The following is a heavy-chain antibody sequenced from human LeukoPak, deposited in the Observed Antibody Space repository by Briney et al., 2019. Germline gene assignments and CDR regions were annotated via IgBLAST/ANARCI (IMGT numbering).Heavy chain of an antibody. V-gene: IGHV3-23*01. CDR1: GFTFSSYA. Sequence: GGSLRLSCAASGFTFSSYAMSWVRQAPGKGLEWVSAISGSGGSTYYADSVKGRFTISRDNSKNTLYLQMNSLRAEDTAVYYCAKVIMSGYYYYGMDVWGQGTTVTVSS. D-gene: IGHD3-10*02. CDR3: AKVIMSGYYYYGMDV. CDR2: ISGSGGST. J-gene: IGHJ6*02.